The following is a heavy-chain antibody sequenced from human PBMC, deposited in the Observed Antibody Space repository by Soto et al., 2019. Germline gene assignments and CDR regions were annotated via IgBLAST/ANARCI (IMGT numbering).Heavy chain of an antibody. V-gene: IGHV6-1*01. CDR2: TYYRSKWYN. Sequence: SPTLSLTCAISGDSVSSNSAAWNWIRQSPSRGLEWLGRTYYRSKWYNDYAVSVKSRITINPDTSKNQFSLQLNSVTPEDTAVYYCAREIGIAVAGTKNWFDPWGQGTLVTVSS. J-gene: IGHJ5*02. D-gene: IGHD6-19*01. CDR1: GDSVSSNSAA. CDR3: AREIGIAVAGTKNWFDP.